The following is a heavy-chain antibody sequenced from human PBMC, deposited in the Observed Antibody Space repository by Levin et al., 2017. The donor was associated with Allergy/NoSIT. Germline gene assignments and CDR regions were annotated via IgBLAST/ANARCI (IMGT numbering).Heavy chain of an antibody. CDR1: GFTFSGSA. CDR2: IRTKGNSYAT. CDR3: SRHPEGPTVRKTNGLDV. J-gene: IGHJ6*02. D-gene: IGHD3-10*01. Sequence: GGSLRLSCAASGFTFSGSAMHWVRQASGKGLEWLGRIRTKGNSYATAYAASVKGRFSISRDDSKNTAYLQMNSLKTEDTAMYYCSRHPEGPTVRKTNGLDVWGQGTTVTVSS. V-gene: IGHV3-73*01.